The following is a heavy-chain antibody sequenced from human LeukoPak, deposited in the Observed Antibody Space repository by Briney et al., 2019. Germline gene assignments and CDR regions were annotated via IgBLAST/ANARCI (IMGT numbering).Heavy chain of an antibody. CDR3: TRDLGWGCSGGSCYPPFDY. CDR1: GFTFGDYA. V-gene: IGHV3-49*03. Sequence: GGSLRLSCTASGFTFGDYAMSWFRQAPGKGLEWVGFIRSKAYGGTTEYAASVKGRFTISRDDSKSIAYLQMNSLKTEDTAVYYCTRDLGWGCSGGSCYPPFDYWGQGTLVTVSS. J-gene: IGHJ4*02. D-gene: IGHD2-15*01. CDR2: IRSKAYGGTT.